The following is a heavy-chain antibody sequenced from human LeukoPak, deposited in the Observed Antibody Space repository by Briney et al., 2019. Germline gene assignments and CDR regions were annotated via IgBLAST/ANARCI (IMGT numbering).Heavy chain of an antibody. J-gene: IGHJ5*02. Sequence: SETLSLTCTVSGGSISSYYWSWIRQPPGKGLEWIGYIYTSGSTNYNRSLKSRVTISVDTSKNQFSLKLSSVTAADTAVYYCARGGNWFDPWGQGTLVTVSS. CDR3: ARGGNWFDP. V-gene: IGHV4-4*09. CDR2: IYTSGST. CDR1: GGSISSYY.